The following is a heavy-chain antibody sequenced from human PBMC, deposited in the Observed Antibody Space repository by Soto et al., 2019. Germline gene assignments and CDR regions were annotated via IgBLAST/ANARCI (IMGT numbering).Heavy chain of an antibody. CDR3: ARDSAEYDFWSGYTQYYYYGMDV. D-gene: IGHD3-3*01. J-gene: IGHJ6*02. CDR2: IYYGGST. Sequence: LSLPCTVSGGSISSGGYYWSWIRQHPGKGLEWIGYIYYGGSTYYNPSLKSRVTISVDTSKNQFSLKLSSVTAADTAVYYCARDSAEYDFWSGYTQYYYYGMDVWGQGTTVTVSS. V-gene: IGHV4-31*03. CDR1: GGSISSGGYY.